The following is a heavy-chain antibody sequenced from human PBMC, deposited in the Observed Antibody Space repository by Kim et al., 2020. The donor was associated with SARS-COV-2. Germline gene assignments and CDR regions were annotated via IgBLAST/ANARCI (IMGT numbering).Heavy chain of an antibody. CDR1: GFTFSSYE. Sequence: GGSLRLSCAASGFTFSSYEMNWVRQAPGKGLEWVSYISSSGSTIYYADSVKGRFTISRDNAKNSLYLQMNSLRAEDTAVYYCARGRRRYYDSSGFRGAFDIWGQGTMVTVSS. D-gene: IGHD3-22*01. CDR2: ISSSGSTI. V-gene: IGHV3-48*03. J-gene: IGHJ3*02. CDR3: ARGRRRYYDSSGFRGAFDI.